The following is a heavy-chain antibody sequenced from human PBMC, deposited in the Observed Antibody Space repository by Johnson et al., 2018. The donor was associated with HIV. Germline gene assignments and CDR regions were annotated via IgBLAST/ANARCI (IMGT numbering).Heavy chain of an antibody. V-gene: IGHV3-7*01. Sequence: VQLVESGGGLVQPGGSLRLSCAASGFTFSSYWMSWVRQAPGKGLEWVANIKQDGSEKYYVDSVKGRFTISRDNAKKSLYLQMNSLRAEDTAVYYCARDGPRHYYDSGSSDAFDIWGQGTMVTVSS. J-gene: IGHJ3*02. CDR1: GFTFSSYW. CDR3: ARDGPRHYYDSGSSDAFDI. CDR2: IKQDGSEK. D-gene: IGHD3-10*01.